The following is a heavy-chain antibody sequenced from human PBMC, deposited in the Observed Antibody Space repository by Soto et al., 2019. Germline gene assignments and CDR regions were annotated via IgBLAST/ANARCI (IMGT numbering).Heavy chain of an antibody. D-gene: IGHD3-3*01. J-gene: IGHJ4*02. CDR1: GYTFTSYA. CDR2: INAGNGNT. V-gene: IGHV1-3*01. CDR3: ARVRVEWSTSIY. Sequence: QVQLVQSGAEVKKPGASVKVSCKASGYTFTSYAMHWARQAPGQRLEWMGWINAGNGNTKYSQKFQGRVTITRDTSASTAYMELSSLRSEDTAVYYCARVRVEWSTSIYWGQGTLVTVSS.